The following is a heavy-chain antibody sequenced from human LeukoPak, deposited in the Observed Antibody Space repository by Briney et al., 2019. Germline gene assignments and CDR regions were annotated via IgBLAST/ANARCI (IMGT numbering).Heavy chain of an antibody. Sequence: GESLKISCKGSENSFSSSWIGWVRQMPGKGLECMGIIYPGDSDTRYSPSFQGQVTISVDKSISTAYLQWSSLKASDTATYYCARRFKMHSMTTETDEAFDLWGQGTMVTVSS. V-gene: IGHV5-51*01. CDR3: ARRFKMHSMTTETDEAFDL. CDR2: IYPGDSDT. D-gene: IGHD4-17*01. CDR1: ENSFSSSW. J-gene: IGHJ3*01.